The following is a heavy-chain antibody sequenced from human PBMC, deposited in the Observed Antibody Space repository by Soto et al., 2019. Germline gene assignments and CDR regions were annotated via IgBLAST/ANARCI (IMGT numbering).Heavy chain of an antibody. J-gene: IGHJ5*02. V-gene: IGHV4-59*01. CDR2: IYYSGST. CDR1: GCSISSYY. CDR3: ARPHGGSSGWDNWFDP. Sequence: PSETLSLTCTVSGCSISSYYWSWIRQPPGKGLEWIGYIYYSGSTNYNPSLKSRVTISVDTSKNQFSLKLSSVTAADTAVYYCARPHGGSSGWDNWFDPWGQGTLVTVSS. D-gene: IGHD6-25*01.